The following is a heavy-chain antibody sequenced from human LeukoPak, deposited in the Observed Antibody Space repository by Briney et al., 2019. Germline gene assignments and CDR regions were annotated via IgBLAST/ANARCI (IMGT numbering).Heavy chain of an antibody. D-gene: IGHD3-10*01. CDR2: INPNSGGT. J-gene: IGHJ4*02. Sequence: ASVKDSCKPSGYTFTGYFMHWVGQAPGQGLEGMGWINPNSGGTNYAQKFQGRVTMTRDTSISTAYMELSRLRSDDTAVYYCARVVSEEFGELSLDYWGQGTLDTVSS. CDR1: GYTFTGYF. CDR3: ARVVSEEFGELSLDY. V-gene: IGHV1-2*02.